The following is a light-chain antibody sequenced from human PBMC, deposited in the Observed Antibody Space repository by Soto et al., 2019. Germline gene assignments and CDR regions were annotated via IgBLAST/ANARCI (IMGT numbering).Light chain of an antibody. Sequence: DIVMTQSPLSLPVTPGEPASISCRASQSLLHTNGYYYLDWYLQKPGQSPQLLIYLASIRASGVPDRFSGSGSDTDFTLKISRVEAEDVGTYYCMQTREAPWTFGQGTKVEIK. CDR3: MQTREAPWT. CDR1: QSLLHTNGYYY. V-gene: IGKV2-28*01. J-gene: IGKJ1*01. CDR2: LAS.